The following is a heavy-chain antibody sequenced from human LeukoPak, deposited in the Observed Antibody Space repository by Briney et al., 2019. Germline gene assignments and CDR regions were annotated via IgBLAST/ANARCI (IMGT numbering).Heavy chain of an antibody. J-gene: IGHJ4*02. CDR3: ARLPMAMGVFDY. V-gene: IGHV4-39*01. D-gene: IGHD3-10*01. CDR2: IDYSGST. Sequence: PSETLSLTCAVSGGSINSSSSYYWGWIRQPPGKGLEGSGRIDYSGSTYHNPSLKSRVTISVDTPKNRFSLKLSSVTAADTAVYYCARLPMAMGVFDYWGQGTLVTVSS. CDR1: GGSINSSSSYY.